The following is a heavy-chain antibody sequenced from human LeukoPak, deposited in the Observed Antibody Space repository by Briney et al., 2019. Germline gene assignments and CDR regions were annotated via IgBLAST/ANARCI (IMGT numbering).Heavy chain of an antibody. CDR3: ARDDSGSYQY. V-gene: IGHV4-61*01. D-gene: IGHD1-26*01. CDR2: IYYSGGT. Sequence: PSETLSLTCTVSGGSVSSGSYYWSWIRQPPGKGLEWIGYIYYSGGTNYNPSLKSRVTISVDTSKNQFSLKLSSVTAADTAVYYCARDDSGSYQYWGQGTLVTVSS. J-gene: IGHJ4*02. CDR1: GGSVSSGSYY.